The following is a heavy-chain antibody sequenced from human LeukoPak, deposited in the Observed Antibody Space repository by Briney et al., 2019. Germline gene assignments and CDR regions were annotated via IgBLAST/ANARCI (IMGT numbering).Heavy chain of an antibody. CDR3: ARSTGDYDILTGFYYFDY. J-gene: IGHJ4*02. CDR2: ISSSSSYI. V-gene: IGHV3-21*01. CDR1: GFTFSSYS. D-gene: IGHD3-9*01. Sequence: KPGGSLRLSCAASGFTFSSYSMNWVRQAPGKGLEWVSSISSSSSYIYYADSVKGRFTISRDNAKNSLYLQMNSLRAEDTAVYYCARSTGDYDILTGFYYFDYWGQGTLVTVSS.